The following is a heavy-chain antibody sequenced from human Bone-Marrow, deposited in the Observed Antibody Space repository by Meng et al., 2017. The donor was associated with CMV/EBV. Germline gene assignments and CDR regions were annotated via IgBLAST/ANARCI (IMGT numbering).Heavy chain of an antibody. Sequence: SYITWVRQAPGKGLEWLSSISPSSTSITYADSLKGRITISRDDAKDSLYLQIDSLRAEDTAVYYCARRGDSYYDSTNGVYLWPQFLDSWGQGTLVPSPQ. CDR3: ARRGDSYYDSTNGVYLWPQFLDS. CDR2: ISPSSTSI. CDR1: SY. V-gene: IGHV3-11*06. J-gene: IGHJ4*02. D-gene: IGHD2-8*01.